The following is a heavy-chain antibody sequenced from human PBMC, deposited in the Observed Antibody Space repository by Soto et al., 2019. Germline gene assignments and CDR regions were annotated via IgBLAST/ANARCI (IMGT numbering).Heavy chain of an antibody. Sequence: SETLSLTCTVCGGSISSYYWSWIRQPPGKGLEWIGYIYYSGSTNYNPSLKSRVTISVDTSKNQFSLKLSSVTAADTAVYYCARGGDLYSSSWYNWFDPWGQGTLVTVSS. V-gene: IGHV4-59*01. CDR3: ARGGDLYSSSWYNWFDP. CDR2: IYYSGST. D-gene: IGHD6-13*01. CDR1: GGSISSYY. J-gene: IGHJ5*02.